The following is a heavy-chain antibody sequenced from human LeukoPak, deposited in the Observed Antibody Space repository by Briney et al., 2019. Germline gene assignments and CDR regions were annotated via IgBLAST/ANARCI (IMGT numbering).Heavy chain of an antibody. CDR2: INSDARST. D-gene: IGHD6-19*01. CDR3: ARGADTGYSSDS. J-gene: IGHJ5*02. Sequence: GGSLRLSCAASGFSFSSSGMHWVRQAPGKGLVWVSRINSDARSTSYADSVKGRFTISRDNAKNTLYLQMNSLRAEDTAVYYCARGADTGYSSDSWGQGTLVTVSS. CDR1: GFSFSSSG. V-gene: IGHV3-74*01.